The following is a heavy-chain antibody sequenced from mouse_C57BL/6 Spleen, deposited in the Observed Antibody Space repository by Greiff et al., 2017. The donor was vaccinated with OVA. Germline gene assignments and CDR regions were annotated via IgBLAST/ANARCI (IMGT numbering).Heavy chain of an antibody. D-gene: IGHD1-1*01. CDR1: GYSITSGYD. CDR3: ARAGLLRGYYFDY. J-gene: IGHJ2*01. Sequence: EVQLQQSGPGMVKPSQSLSLTCTVTGYSITSGYDWHWIRHFPGNKLEWMGYISYSGSTNYNPSLKSRISITHDTSKNHFFLKVNSVTTEDTATYYCARAGLLRGYYFDYWGQGTTLTVSS. CDR2: ISYSGST. V-gene: IGHV3-1*01.